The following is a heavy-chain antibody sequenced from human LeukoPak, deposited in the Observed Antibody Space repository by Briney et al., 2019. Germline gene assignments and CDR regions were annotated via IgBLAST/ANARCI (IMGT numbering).Heavy chain of an antibody. V-gene: IGHV3-48*04. D-gene: IGHD3-10*01. CDR1: GFTFTRYS. J-gene: IGHJ4*02. Sequence: PGGSLRLSCAASGFTFTRYSMTWVRQAPGKGLEWISYISSSSSTIHYADSVKGRFTISRDNTKNSLYLQMNSLRAEDTAVYYCARDGGATLVRGVITFDYWGQGTLVTVSS. CDR3: ARDGGATLVRGVITFDY. CDR2: ISSSSSTI.